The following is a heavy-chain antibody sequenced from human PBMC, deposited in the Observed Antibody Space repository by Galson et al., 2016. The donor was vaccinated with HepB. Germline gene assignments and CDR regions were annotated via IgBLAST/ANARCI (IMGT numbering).Heavy chain of an antibody. CDR3: AIGWSDWYAGPCGLAV. J-gene: IGHJ6*04. CDR1: NGSFSGYY. V-gene: IGHV4-34*01. Sequence: SETLSLTCGVYNGSFSGYYWNWIRQPPGKGLEWIGEINHNGNVHYNPSLKSRVAISGDTSKQQFSLKLSSVTAADTAVYYCAIGWSDWYAGPCGLAVWGKGTTVTVSS. CDR2: INHNGNV. D-gene: IGHD6-19*01.